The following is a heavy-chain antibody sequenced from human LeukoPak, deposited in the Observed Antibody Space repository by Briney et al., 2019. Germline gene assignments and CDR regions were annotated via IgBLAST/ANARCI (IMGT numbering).Heavy chain of an antibody. D-gene: IGHD3-22*01. CDR3: TTLGYHLDS. V-gene: IGHV3-48*03. CDR1: GFDFGAYE. Sequence: GGSLRLSCAASGFDFGAYEMNWVRQAPGKGPEWVAYFAGSDTAKYYADSVRGRFTISRDNAKKSLYLQMNSLRAEDTALYYCTTLGYHLDSWGQGTLVTVSS. CDR2: FAGSDTAK. J-gene: IGHJ4*02.